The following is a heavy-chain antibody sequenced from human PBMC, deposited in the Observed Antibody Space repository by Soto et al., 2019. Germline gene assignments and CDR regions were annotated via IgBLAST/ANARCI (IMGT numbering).Heavy chain of an antibody. CDR3: AREVGAPSGWLDP. D-gene: IGHD1-26*01. Sequence: EVQLSESGGDLRQPGGSLRLSCAASGFTFTNYAMTWVRQTPGKGLEWVSGISASGGLKYYADSVRGRFTVSRDNSKNILYLQMDKLRDEDTALYYCAREVGAPSGWLDPWGQGTQVTVSS. J-gene: IGHJ5*02. V-gene: IGHV3-23*01. CDR2: ISASGGLK. CDR1: GFTFTNYA.